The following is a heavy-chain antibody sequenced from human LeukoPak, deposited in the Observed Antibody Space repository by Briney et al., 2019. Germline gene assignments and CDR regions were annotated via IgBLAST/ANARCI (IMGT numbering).Heavy chain of an antibody. D-gene: IGHD3-10*01. CDR1: GFTFSDYG. Sequence: TGRSLRLSCAASGFTFSDYGMHWVRQAPGKGLEWVALISYDGGNKFYADSVRDRFTISRDNSKNTLFLQMDRLRIEDTAVYYCAKVFEVRGARRPKDYWGQGTLVIVSS. CDR2: ISYDGGNK. V-gene: IGHV3-30*18. CDR3: AKVFEVRGARRPKDY. J-gene: IGHJ4*02.